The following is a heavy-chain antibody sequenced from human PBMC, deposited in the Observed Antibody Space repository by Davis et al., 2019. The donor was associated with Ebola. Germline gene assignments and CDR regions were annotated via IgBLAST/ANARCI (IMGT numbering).Heavy chain of an antibody. CDR1: GYTFTSYD. CDR2: ISAYNGNT. D-gene: IGHD6-6*01. J-gene: IGHJ5*02. Sequence: AASVKVSCKASGYTFTSYDINWVRQAPGQGLEWMGWISAYNGNTNYAQKLQGRVTMTRNTSISTAYMELSSLKSEDTAVYYCARRIAARPNWFDPWGQGTLVTVSS. CDR3: ARRIAARPNWFDP. V-gene: IGHV1-8*01.